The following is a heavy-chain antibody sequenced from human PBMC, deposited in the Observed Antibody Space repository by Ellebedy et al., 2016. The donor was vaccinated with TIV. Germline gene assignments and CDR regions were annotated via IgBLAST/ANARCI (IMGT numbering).Heavy chain of an antibody. Sequence: PGGSLRLSCAASGFTFSSYAMNWVRQAPAKGLGWVAVIWYDGSNKYYADSVKGRFTISRDNSKNTLYLKMNSLRAEDTAVYYCARVQDKQWRDYFDYWGQGTLVTVSS. V-gene: IGHV3-33*08. J-gene: IGHJ4*02. CDR3: ARVQDKQWRDYFDY. CDR2: IWYDGSNK. D-gene: IGHD6-19*01. CDR1: GFTFSSYA.